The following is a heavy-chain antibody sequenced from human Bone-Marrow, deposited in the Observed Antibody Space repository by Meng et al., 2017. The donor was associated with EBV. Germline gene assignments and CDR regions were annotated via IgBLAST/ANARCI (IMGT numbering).Heavy chain of an antibody. CDR3: ARGRGYYGSGTYYAFDN. V-gene: IGHV1-2*06. Sequence: HVRLGQAGAEVKKPGASVKVSCKASGYPFSGYYMHWVRQAPGQGLEWMGRINPNSGGTDYAQMFQGRATMTRDTSISTAYMELSRLRSDDTAVYYCARGRGYYGSGTYYAFDNWGQGTLVTVSS. CDR2: INPNSGGT. J-gene: IGHJ4*02. CDR1: GYPFSGYY. D-gene: IGHD3-10*01.